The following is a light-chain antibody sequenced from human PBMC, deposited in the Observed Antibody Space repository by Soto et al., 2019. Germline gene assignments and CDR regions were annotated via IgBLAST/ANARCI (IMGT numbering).Light chain of an antibody. CDR3: QHYNGYSPGT. CDR1: QSISRW. CDR2: DVS. J-gene: IGKJ1*01. Sequence: DIQMTQSPSTLSASVGDRVVITCRASQSISRWLAWYQHKPGKAPKLLIYDVSSLESGVPSRFSGSGSGTEFTLTIRSLRPDDFASYYCQHYNGYSPGTFGQGTKVDIK. V-gene: IGKV1-5*01.